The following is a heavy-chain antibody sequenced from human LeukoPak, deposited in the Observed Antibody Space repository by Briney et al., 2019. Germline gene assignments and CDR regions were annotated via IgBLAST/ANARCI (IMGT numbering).Heavy chain of an antibody. CDR3: ARGRKGGSAL. V-gene: IGHV4-39*07. CDR2: IYYNANT. CDR1: GGSISSSIYY. Sequence: SETLSLTCTVSGGSISSSIYYWGWIRQPPGKGLEWIGSIYYNANTYYNPSLKSRITISVDTSKNQFSLRLSSVTAADTAFYYCARGRKGGSALWGQGTLVTVSS. J-gene: IGHJ4*02. D-gene: IGHD3-10*01.